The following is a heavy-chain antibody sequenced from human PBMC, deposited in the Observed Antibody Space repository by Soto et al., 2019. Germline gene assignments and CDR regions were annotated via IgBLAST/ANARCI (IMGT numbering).Heavy chain of an antibody. CDR3: ARVVGAPNWFDP. V-gene: IGHV3-72*01. J-gene: IGHJ5*02. Sequence: LILSCAASGCTFSDAQMDWVVQAPGKGLEWVGRTRNKANSYTTEYAASVKGRFTISRDDSKNSLYLQMNSLKTEDTAVYYCARVVGAPNWFDPWGQGTLVTVSS. D-gene: IGHD1-26*01. CDR1: GCTFSDAQ. CDR2: TRNKANSYTT.